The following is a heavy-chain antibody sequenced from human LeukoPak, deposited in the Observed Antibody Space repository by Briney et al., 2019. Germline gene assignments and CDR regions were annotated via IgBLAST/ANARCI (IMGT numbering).Heavy chain of an antibody. CDR2: IYSGGST. J-gene: IGHJ4*02. V-gene: IGHV3-53*01. CDR3: ARDWDPLLHLRY. D-gene: IGHD3-3*01. Sequence: GSLRLSCAASGFTVSSNYMSWVRQAPGKGLEWVSVIYSGGSTYYADSVKGRFTISRDNSKNTLYLQMNSLRAEDTAVYYCARDWDPLLHLRYWGQGTLVTVSS. CDR1: GFTVSSNY.